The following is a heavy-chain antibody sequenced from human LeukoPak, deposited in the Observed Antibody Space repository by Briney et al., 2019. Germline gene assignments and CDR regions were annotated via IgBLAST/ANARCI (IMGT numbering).Heavy chain of an antibody. V-gene: IGHV1-69*04. Sequence: ASVKVSCKASGGTFSSYAISWVRQAPGQGLEWMGRIIPILGIANYAQEFQGRVTITADKSTSTAYMELSSLRSEDTAVYYCARIAVAGTRRIDYWGQGTLVTVSS. CDR3: ARIAVAGTRRIDY. D-gene: IGHD6-19*01. CDR1: GGTFSSYA. J-gene: IGHJ4*02. CDR2: IIPILGIA.